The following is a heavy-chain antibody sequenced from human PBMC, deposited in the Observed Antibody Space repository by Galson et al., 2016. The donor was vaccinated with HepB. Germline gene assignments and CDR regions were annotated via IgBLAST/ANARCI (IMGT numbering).Heavy chain of an antibody. V-gene: IGHV3-11*03. D-gene: IGHD2-21*01. Sequence: SLRLSCAASGFTFSDYSMIWVRQAPGKGLEWVSYISGTSGLIHYTDSVKGRFTISRDNAKNSLYLQMNSLKTEDTAVYYCGDLGDFDYWGQGTLVTVSS. CDR3: GDLGDFDY. J-gene: IGHJ4*02. CDR1: GFTFSDYS. CDR2: ISGTSGLI.